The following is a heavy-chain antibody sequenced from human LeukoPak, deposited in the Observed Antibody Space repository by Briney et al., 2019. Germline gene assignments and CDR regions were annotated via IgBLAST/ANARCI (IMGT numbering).Heavy chain of an antibody. CDR3: TAFAGNCYGYYFHY. V-gene: IGHV4-61*01. CDR1: GGSVSGGNFY. J-gene: IGHJ4*02. Sequence: SETLSLTCTVSGGSVSGGNFYWRWIRRPPGEVLGWLGDIFHNGNSNYNPSLKSRVTTSLDTSKSQFSLKLSSVTPADTAVYYCTAFAGNCYGYYFHYWGEGTLVTVSS. CDR2: IFHNGNS. D-gene: IGHD2-21*02.